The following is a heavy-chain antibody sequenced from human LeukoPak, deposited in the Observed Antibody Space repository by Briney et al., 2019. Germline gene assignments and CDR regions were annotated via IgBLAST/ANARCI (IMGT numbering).Heavy chain of an antibody. CDR3: ARAGGGKGGAFDI. V-gene: IGHV3-30*04. CDR1: GFTFSSYA. Sequence: GGSLRLSCAASGFTFSSYATHWVRQAPGKGLEWVAVISYDGSNKYYADSVKGRFTISRDNSKNTLYLQMNSLRAEDTAVYYCARAGGGKGGAFDIWGQGTMVTVSS. CDR2: ISYDGSNK. J-gene: IGHJ3*02. D-gene: IGHD3-16*01.